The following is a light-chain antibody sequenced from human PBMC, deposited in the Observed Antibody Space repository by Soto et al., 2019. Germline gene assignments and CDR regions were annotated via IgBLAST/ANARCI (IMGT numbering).Light chain of an antibody. CDR3: QQYDTSPQMMYT. V-gene: IGKV3-20*01. Sequence: EIVLTQFPGTLSLSPGERATLSCRASQSVNINSLAWYQQRPGQAPRLLIYGASRRATGIPDRFSGGGSGTDFTLTIVRLEPEDFAVYFCQQYDTSPQMMYTFGQGTKLEI. CDR2: GAS. CDR1: QSVNINS. J-gene: IGKJ2*01.